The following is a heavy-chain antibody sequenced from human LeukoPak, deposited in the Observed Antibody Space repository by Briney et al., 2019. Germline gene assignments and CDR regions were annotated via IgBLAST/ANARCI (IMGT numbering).Heavy chain of an antibody. J-gene: IGHJ4*02. Sequence: GGSLRLSCAASGFTFSSYEMNWVRQAPGKGLGWISFISTSDTIYYADSVKGRFTISRDNAKNSLYLQMSSLRAEDTAVYYCARDEYFDYWGQGTLVTVSS. CDR2: ISTSDTI. V-gene: IGHV3-48*03. CDR3: ARDEYFDY. CDR1: GFTFSSYE.